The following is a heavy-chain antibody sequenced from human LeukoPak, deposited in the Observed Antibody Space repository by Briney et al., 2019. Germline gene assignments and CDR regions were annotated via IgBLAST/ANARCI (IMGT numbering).Heavy chain of an antibody. J-gene: IGHJ3*02. CDR2: ISAYNGDT. D-gene: IGHD3-22*01. CDR3: ARMGVYYYDSSSPEGYAFDI. CDR1: GYIFTSYG. V-gene: IGHV1-18*01. Sequence: GASVRVSCKASGYIFTSYGITWVRQAPGQGLEWMGWISAYNGDTNYAQKFQGRVTMTTDTSTSTAYMELRSLRSDDTAVYYCARMGVYYYDSSSPEGYAFDIWGQGIMVTVSS.